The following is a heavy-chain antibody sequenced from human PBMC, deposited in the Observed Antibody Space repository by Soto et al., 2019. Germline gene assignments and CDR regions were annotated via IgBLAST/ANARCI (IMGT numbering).Heavy chain of an antibody. Sequence: QVQLQESGPGLVKPSGTLSLTCAVSGGSISSSNWWSWVRQPPGKGLEWIGEIYHSGSTNYNPSLKRRVTISVDKSKNQLSLMLSSVTAADTAVYYCARDSSSWYFDYWGQGTLVTVSS. CDR3: ARDSSSWYFDY. D-gene: IGHD6-13*01. J-gene: IGHJ4*02. CDR1: GGSISSSNW. CDR2: IYHSGST. V-gene: IGHV4-4*02.